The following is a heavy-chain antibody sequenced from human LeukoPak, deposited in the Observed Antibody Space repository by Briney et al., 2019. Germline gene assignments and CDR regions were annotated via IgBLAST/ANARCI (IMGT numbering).Heavy chain of an antibody. Sequence: GGSLRLSCAASGFTFSSYWMSWVRQAPGKGLEWVANIKQDGSEKYYVDSVKGRFTTSRDNAENSLYLQMNSLRTEDTAVYYCVRDNSGWYRPALGRETAYYYYYYMDVWGKGTTVTVSS. J-gene: IGHJ6*03. CDR3: VRDNSGWYRPALGRETAYYYYYYMDV. CDR2: IKQDGSEK. V-gene: IGHV3-7*01. D-gene: IGHD6-19*01. CDR1: GFTFSSYW.